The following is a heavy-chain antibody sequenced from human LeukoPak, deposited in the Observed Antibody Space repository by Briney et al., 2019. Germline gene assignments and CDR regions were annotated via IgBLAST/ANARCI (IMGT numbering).Heavy chain of an antibody. J-gene: IGHJ6*03. CDR2: ISYDGSHK. CDR1: GFTFSSYA. V-gene: IGHV3-30*04. CDR3: ARENDYTDYGQDYNSYMDV. Sequence: GWSLRLSCAASGFTFSSYAMHWVRQAPGMGLEWLAVISYDGSHKFYADSVKGRFTISRDNAKNSLYLQMNSLRADDTAVYYCARENDYTDYGQDYNSYMDVWGNGTTVTVSS. D-gene: IGHD4-17*01.